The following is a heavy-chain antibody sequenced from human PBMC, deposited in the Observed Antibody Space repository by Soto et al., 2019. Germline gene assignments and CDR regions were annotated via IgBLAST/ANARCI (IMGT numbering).Heavy chain of an antibody. V-gene: IGHV1-46*01. D-gene: IGHD6-19*01. CDR3: AADEVAGGFDY. Sequence: QVQLVQSGAEVKKPGASVKVSCKASGYTFTSYYMHWVRQAPGQGLEWMGIINPSGGSTSYAQKFQGRVTMTRDTSTSTVYTELSSLRSEDTAVYYCAADEVAGGFDYWGQGTLVTVSS. CDR1: GYTFTSYY. CDR2: INPSGGST. J-gene: IGHJ4*02.